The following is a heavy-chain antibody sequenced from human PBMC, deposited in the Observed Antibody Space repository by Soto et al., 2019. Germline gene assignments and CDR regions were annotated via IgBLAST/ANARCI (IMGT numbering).Heavy chain of an antibody. J-gene: IGHJ4*02. CDR2: INPNSGGT. V-gene: IGHV1-2*02. CDR3: ARDPPHDSSGYYLDY. CDR1: GYTFTGYY. Sequence: GASVKVSCKASGYTFTGYYMHWVRQAPGQGLEWMGWINPNSGGTNYAQKFQGRVTMTRDTSISTAYMELSRLRSDDTAVYYCARDPPHDSSGYYLDYWGQGTLVTVSS. D-gene: IGHD3-22*01.